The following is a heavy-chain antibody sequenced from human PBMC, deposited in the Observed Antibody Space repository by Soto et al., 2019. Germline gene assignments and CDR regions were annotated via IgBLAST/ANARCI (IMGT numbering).Heavy chain of an antibody. CDR1: GGTFSSYA. CDR2: IIPIFGTA. D-gene: IGHD2-8*02. CDR3: ERDRYPGDYYYGMEV. Sequence: SVKVSCKASGGTFSSYAISWVRQAPGQGLEWMGGIIPIFGTANYAQKFQGRVTITADESTSTAYMELSSLGSEDTAVYYCERDRYPGDYYYGMEVWGQGTTVTVSS. J-gene: IGHJ6*02. V-gene: IGHV1-69*13.